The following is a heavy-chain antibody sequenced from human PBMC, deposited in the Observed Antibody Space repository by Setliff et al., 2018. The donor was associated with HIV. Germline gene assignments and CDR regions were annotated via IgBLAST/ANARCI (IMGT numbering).Heavy chain of an antibody. V-gene: IGHV5-51*01. CDR3: TRHPLRPGIAHHYYHIDV. CDR1: GYFFPGSW. CDR2: IYPGDSDT. D-gene: IGHD5-12*01. J-gene: IGHJ6*03. Sequence: PGESLKISCKGSGYFFPGSWIGWVRQMPGKGLEWVAIIYPGDSDTRYSPSFESQVTISADKSTSTAYLQWSSLKASDTAIYYCTRHPLRPGIAHHYYHIDVWGTGTTVTVSS.